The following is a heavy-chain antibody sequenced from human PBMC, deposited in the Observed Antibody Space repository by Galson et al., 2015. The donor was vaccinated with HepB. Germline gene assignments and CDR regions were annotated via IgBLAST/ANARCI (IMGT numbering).Heavy chain of an antibody. V-gene: IGHV3-64D*06. CDR1: GFTFSSYA. Sequence: SLRLSCAASGFTFSSYAMHWVRQAPGKGLEYVSAISSNGGSTYYADSVKGRFTISGDNSKNTLYLQMSSLRAEDTAVYYCVKDFHGDYGGANYWGQGTLVTVSS. D-gene: IGHD4-17*01. CDR2: ISSNGGST. J-gene: IGHJ4*02. CDR3: VKDFHGDYGGANY.